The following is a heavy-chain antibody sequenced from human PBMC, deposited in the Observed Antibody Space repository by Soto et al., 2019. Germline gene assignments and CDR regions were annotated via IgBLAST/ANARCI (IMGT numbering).Heavy chain of an antibody. V-gene: IGHV4-30-4*01. CDR3: ARASWIQLWDQSPNYYYYGMDV. D-gene: IGHD5-18*01. J-gene: IGHJ6*02. CDR2: IYYSGST. CDR1: GGSISSGDYY. Sequence: SETLSLTCTVSGGSISSGDYYWSWIRQPPGKGLEWIGYIYYSGSTYYNPSLKGRVTISVDTSKNQFSLKLSSVTAADTAVYYCARASWIQLWDQSPNYYYYGMDVWGQGTTVTVSS.